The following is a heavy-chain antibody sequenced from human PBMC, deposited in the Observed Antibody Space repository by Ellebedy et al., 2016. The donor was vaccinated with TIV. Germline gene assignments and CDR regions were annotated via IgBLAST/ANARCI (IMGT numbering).Heavy chain of an antibody. CDR3: ARERRYCGNECYVYYYYGMDV. D-gene: IGHD2-21*01. Sequence: GGSLRLSCAASGFTFSSYYMTWVRQAPGRGLEWVSILNSGGATDYADSVKGRFIISRDDVKNTLHLQMYRLRAEDTAVYYCARERRYCGNECYVYYYYGMDVWGQGTTVTVAS. J-gene: IGHJ6*02. V-gene: IGHV3-66*01. CDR1: GFTFSSYY. CDR2: LNSGGAT.